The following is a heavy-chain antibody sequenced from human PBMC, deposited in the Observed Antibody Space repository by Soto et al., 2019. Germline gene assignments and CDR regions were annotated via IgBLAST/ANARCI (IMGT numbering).Heavy chain of an antibody. V-gene: IGHV1-69*01. Sequence: QVQLVQSGAEVKKPGSSVKVSCKASGGTFSSYAISWVRQAPGQGLEWMGGIIPIFGTANYAQKFQGRVTIPGDEPTHTADMGRSSLRSEDPALYYCGRGGRPGGGEGSSFDYWGQGTLVTVSS. J-gene: IGHJ4*02. D-gene: IGHD3-16*01. CDR1: GGTFSSYA. CDR2: IIPIFGTA. CDR3: GRGGRPGGGEGSSFDY.